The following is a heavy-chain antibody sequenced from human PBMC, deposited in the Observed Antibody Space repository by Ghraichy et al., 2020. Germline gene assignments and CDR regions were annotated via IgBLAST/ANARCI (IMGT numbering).Heavy chain of an antibody. V-gene: IGHV1-69*13. CDR1: GGTFSTYG. CDR2: IIPVYDTI. CDR3: ARTKTLGRAYYQMGL. J-gene: IGHJ6*02. D-gene: IGHD3-10*01. Sequence: SVKVSCKASGGTFSTYGINWVRRAPGQGLEWMGGIIPVYDTINYAQKFEGRVTITADESTTTAYMELSSLRSDDTAIYYCARTKTLGRAYYQMGLWGQGTTVTVSS.